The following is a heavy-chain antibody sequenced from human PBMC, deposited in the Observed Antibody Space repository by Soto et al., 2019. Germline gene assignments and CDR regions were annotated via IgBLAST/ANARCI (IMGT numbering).Heavy chain of an antibody. CDR1: GFTFSSYS. J-gene: IGHJ4*03. Sequence: GGSLRLSCAASGFTFSSYSMNWVRQAPGKGLEWVSSISSSSTYIYYADSGKGRFTISRDNAKNSLYLQMNSRRDEDTAVSYCAREWLRGHWGQGTPVTVSS. CDR3: AREWLRGH. V-gene: IGHV3-21*01. CDR2: ISSSSTYI. D-gene: IGHD3-22*01.